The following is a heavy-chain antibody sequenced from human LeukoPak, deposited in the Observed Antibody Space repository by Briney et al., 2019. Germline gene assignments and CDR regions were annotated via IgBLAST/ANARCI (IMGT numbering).Heavy chain of an antibody. J-gene: IGHJ3*02. CDR3: ARESLQDIVVVPAAFDI. CDR2: ISSSSSTI. CDR1: GFTFSSYS. V-gene: IGHV3-48*01. D-gene: IGHD2-2*01. Sequence: GGSLRLSCAASGFTFSSYSMTWVRQAPGKGLEWVSYISSSSSTIYYADSVKGRFTISRDNAKNSLYLQMNSLRAEDTAVYYCARESLQDIVVVPAAFDIWGQGTMVTVSS.